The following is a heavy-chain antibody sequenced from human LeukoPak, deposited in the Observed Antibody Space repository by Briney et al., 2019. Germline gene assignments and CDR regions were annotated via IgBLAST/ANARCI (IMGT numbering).Heavy chain of an antibody. Sequence: ASVKVSCKASGYTFAGYYMHWVRQAPGQGLEWMGWINPNSGGTNYAQKFQGRVTMTRDTSIRTAYMELSRLRSDDTAVYYCAREVDHYDSSGYSFDYWGQGTLVTVSS. V-gene: IGHV1-2*02. J-gene: IGHJ4*02. CDR2: INPNSGGT. CDR1: GYTFAGYY. D-gene: IGHD3-22*01. CDR3: AREVDHYDSSGYSFDY.